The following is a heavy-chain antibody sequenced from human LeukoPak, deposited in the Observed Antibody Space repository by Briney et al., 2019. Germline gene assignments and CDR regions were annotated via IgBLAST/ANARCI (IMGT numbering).Heavy chain of an antibody. CDR2: IRSKAYGGTT. CDR3: TRSIFDWFDYYYGMDV. J-gene: IGHJ6*02. Sequence: GGSLRLSCTASGFTFGDYAMSWFRQAPGKGLEWVGFIRSKAYGGTTEYAASVKGRFTISRDDSKSIAYLQMNSLKTEDTAVYYCTRSIFDWFDYYYGMDVWGQGTMVTVSS. D-gene: IGHD3-9*01. CDR1: GFTFGDYA. V-gene: IGHV3-49*03.